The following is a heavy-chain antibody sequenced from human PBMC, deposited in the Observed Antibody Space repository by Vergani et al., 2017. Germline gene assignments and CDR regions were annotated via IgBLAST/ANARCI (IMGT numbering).Heavy chain of an antibody. V-gene: IGHV3-66*02. J-gene: IGHJ3*02. D-gene: IGHD4-17*01. Sequence: EVQLLESGGDLVQPGGSLRLSCAASGFSFTTYAMSWVRQAPGKGLEWVSTINIGGRTSYADSVKGRLTLTRDDSKNTLHLQMNSLRPEDTAVYYCARGMTTETTDLDGFDIWGQGTMVSVSS. CDR2: INIGGRT. CDR3: ARGMTTETTDLDGFDI. CDR1: GFSFTTYA.